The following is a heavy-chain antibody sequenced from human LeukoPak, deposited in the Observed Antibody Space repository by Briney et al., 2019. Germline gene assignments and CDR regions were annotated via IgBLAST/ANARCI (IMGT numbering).Heavy chain of an antibody. J-gene: IGHJ4*02. Sequence: SQTLSLTCAISGDSVSSNSAAWNWIRQSPSRGLEWLGRTYDRSKWYNDYAVSVKSRITINPDTSKNQFSLQLNSVTPEDTAVYYCARAGSIAAAGTGYYFDYWGQGTLVTVSS. V-gene: IGHV6-1*01. CDR2: TYDRSKWYN. D-gene: IGHD6-13*01. CDR1: GDSVSSNSAA. CDR3: ARAGSIAAAGTGYYFDY.